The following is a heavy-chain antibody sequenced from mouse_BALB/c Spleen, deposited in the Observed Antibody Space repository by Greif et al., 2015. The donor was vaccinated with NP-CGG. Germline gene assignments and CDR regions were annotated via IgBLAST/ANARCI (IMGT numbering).Heavy chain of an antibody. D-gene: IGHD1-1*01. Sequence: EVHLVESGGGLVQPGGSRKLSCAASGFTFSSFGMHWVRQAPEKGLEWVAYISSGSSTIYYADTVKGRFTISRDNPKNTLFLQMTSLRSEDTAMYYCASYYGSSYAMDYWGQGTSVTVSS. CDR3: ASYYGSSYAMDY. V-gene: IGHV5-17*02. CDR1: GFTFSSFG. J-gene: IGHJ4*01. CDR2: ISSGSSTI.